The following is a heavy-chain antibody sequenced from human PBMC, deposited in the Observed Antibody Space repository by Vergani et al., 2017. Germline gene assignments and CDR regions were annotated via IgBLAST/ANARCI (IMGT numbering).Heavy chain of an antibody. Sequence: QVQLVESGGGVVQPGTSLRLSCAASGFIFKNHGMQLVRQAPGKGLEWVARIWDDGSKKNYGDSMKGRFTISRDNSKDTLYLEMNSRRGEDSAVYYCVRHSWFRSCKSVNCSSWDYWGQGTPVTVSS. V-gene: IGHV3-33*01. D-gene: IGHD2/OR15-2a*01. CDR3: VRHSWFRSCKSVNCSSWDY. J-gene: IGHJ4*02. CDR1: GFIFKNHG. CDR2: IWDDGSKK.